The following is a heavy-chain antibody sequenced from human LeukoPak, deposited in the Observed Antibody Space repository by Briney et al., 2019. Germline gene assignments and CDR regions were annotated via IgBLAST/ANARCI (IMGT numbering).Heavy chain of an antibody. J-gene: IGHJ5*02. CDR3: ARDLGLRGVTNWFDT. V-gene: IGHV1-46*01. CDR2: IDPRGGRP. D-gene: IGHD3-10*01. Sequence: AAVKVSCKASGYTFTGYYIHGVRQAPGQGRAGMGIIDPRGGRPDYAQKFLGRTTMTADTSTTTVYMELSSLRSEHTAVYYCARDLGLRGVTNWFDTWGPGTLVTVSS. CDR1: GYTFTGYY.